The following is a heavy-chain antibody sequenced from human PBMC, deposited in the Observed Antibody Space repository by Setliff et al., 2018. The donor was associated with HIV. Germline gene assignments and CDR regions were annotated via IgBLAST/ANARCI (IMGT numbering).Heavy chain of an antibody. Sequence: SETLSLTCNVSGGSISSGGYFWSWIRQHPGKGLEWIGIIYYSGNAYYNPSLKSRVAMSVDTSKNQFSLKLNSVTAADTAMYYCARESRVVEGSAYWYFDLWGRGTLVTVSS. D-gene: IGHD2-15*01. V-gene: IGHV4-31*03. CDR2: IYYSGNA. J-gene: IGHJ2*01. CDR3: ARESRVVEGSAYWYFDL. CDR1: GGSISSGGYF.